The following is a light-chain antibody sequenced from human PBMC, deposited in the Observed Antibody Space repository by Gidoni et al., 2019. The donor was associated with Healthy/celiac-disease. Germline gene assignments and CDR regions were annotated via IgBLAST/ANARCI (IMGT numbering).Light chain of an antibody. V-gene: IGLV3-1*01. CDR2: QDS. J-gene: IGLJ1*01. CDR3: QAWDSSTAHV. Sequence: SYALTQPPSVSVSPGQTASITCSGDKLGDKYACWYQQKPGQSPVLVIYQDSKRPSGIPERFSGSNSGNTATLTISGTQAMDEADYYCQAWDSSTAHVFRTGTKVTVL. CDR1: KLGDKY.